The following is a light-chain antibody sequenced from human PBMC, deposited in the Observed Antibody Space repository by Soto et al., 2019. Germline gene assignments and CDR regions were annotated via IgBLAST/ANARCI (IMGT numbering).Light chain of an antibody. J-gene: IGKJ4*01. V-gene: IGKV3-20*01. CDR1: QSVSSNS. CDR3: QQCGSSPLT. CDR2: GAS. Sequence: EIVLTQSPGTLSLSPGERATLSCRASQSVSSNSLAWYQQKPGQAPRLLIYGASSRATGIPDRFSGSGCGTDFTLTISRLEPEDFAVYYCQQCGSSPLTFGGGTKVEIK.